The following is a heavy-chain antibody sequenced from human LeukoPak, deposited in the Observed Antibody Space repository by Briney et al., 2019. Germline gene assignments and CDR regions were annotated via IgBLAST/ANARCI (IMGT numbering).Heavy chain of an antibody. CDR2: IWYDGSNK. V-gene: IGHV3-33*06. D-gene: IGHD4-23*01. Sequence: GGSLRLSCAASGGTFSSCGMHWGRQAPGKGLELVSVIWYDGSNKYYADSVKGRFTISRDNSKNTLYLQMNSLRAEDTAVYYCAKDLASVDYYYYMDVWGKGTTVTVSS. J-gene: IGHJ6*03. CDR1: GGTFSSCG. CDR3: AKDLASVDYYYYMDV.